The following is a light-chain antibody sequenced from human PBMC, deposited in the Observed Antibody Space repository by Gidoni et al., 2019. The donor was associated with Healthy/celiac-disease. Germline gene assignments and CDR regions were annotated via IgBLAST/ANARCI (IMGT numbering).Light chain of an antibody. CDR3: QQSYITRYS. V-gene: IGKV1-39*01. CDR1: RSISAY. Sequence: DIQMTQSPSSLSASVGDRVTITCRASRSISAYLNWYQQKPGRAPFLLIYAASSLQSGVPSRFSGSGSGTDFTLTISSLHYEDFATYYCQQSYITRYSFGQGTKLEIK. J-gene: IGKJ2*03. CDR2: AAS.